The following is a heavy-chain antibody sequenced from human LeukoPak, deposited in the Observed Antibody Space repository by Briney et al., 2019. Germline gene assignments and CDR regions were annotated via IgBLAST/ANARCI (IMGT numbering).Heavy chain of an antibody. CDR1: GFTFTSSA. Sequence: GASVKVSCKASGFTFTSSAMQWVRQAPGQGLEWMGWISAYNGNTNYAQKLQGRVTMTTDTSTSTAYMELRSLRSDDTAVYYCARLGNSLYGSGSYRYFYYYYMDVWGKGTTVTVSS. CDR3: ARLGNSLYGSGSYRYFYYYYMDV. CDR2: ISAYNGNT. J-gene: IGHJ6*03. D-gene: IGHD3-10*01. V-gene: IGHV1-18*01.